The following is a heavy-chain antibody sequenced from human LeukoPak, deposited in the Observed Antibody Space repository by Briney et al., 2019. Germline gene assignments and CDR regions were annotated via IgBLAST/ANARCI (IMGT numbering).Heavy chain of an antibody. CDR1: GDSVSSNSAA. J-gene: IGHJ4*02. D-gene: IGHD6-13*01. CDR2: TYYRSKWYN. CDR3: ARADGTAAGTSPFDY. Sequence: SQTHSLTCAISGDSVSSNSAAWNWIRQSPSRGLEWLGRTYYRSKWYNDYAVSVKSRITINPDTSKNQFSLQLNSVTPEDTAVYYCARADGTAAGTSPFDYWGQGTLVTVSS. V-gene: IGHV6-1*01.